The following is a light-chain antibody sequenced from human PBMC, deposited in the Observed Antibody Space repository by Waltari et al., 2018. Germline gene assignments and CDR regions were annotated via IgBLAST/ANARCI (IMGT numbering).Light chain of an antibody. Sequence: QSALTQPASASGSPGQSLTIPCTGTSSHVGGYNYVSWYQHHPGKAPKIMIYDVNDRPSGVSNRFSGSKSGNTASLTISGLQAEDEADYYCSSYRRSDIVVFGGGTKLTVL. CDR1: SSHVGGYNY. J-gene: IGLJ2*01. CDR2: DVN. CDR3: SSYRRSDIVV. V-gene: IGLV2-14*03.